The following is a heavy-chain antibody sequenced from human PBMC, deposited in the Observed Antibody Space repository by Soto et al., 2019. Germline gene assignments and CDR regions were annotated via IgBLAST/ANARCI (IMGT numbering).Heavy chain of an antibody. V-gene: IGHV3-33*01. CDR3: ARDRGCSGGSCYSGRSHWFDP. Sequence: QVQLVESGGGVVQPGRSLRLSCAASGFTFSSYGMHWVRQAPGKGLEWVAVIWYDGSNKYYADSVKGRFTISRDNSKNTLYLQMNSLRAEDTAVYYCARDRGCSGGSCYSGRSHWFDPWGQGTLVTVSS. J-gene: IGHJ5*02. D-gene: IGHD2-15*01. CDR2: IWYDGSNK. CDR1: GFTFSSYG.